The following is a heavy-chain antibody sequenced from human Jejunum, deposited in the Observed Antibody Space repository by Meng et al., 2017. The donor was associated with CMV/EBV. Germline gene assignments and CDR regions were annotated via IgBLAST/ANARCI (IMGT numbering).Heavy chain of an antibody. V-gene: IGHV3-72*01. Sequence: LGDSSVDWVRQAPGKGLEWVGRTRNKANRYSTEYAASVQGRFTISRDDSKNSVYLQMNSLNSEDTALYFCARGLLTNHYYGWDVWGQGTTVTVSS. CDR1: LGDSS. CDR3: ARGLLTNHYYGWDV. CDR2: TRNKANRYST. J-gene: IGHJ6*02. D-gene: IGHD2-21*02.